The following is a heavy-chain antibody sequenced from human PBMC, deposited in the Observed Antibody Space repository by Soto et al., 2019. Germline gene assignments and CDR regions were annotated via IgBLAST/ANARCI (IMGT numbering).Heavy chain of an antibody. J-gene: IGHJ4*02. Sequence: PGGSLRLSCAASGFTFSSFAMNWVRQAPGKGLEWVSAISRSGSTIYYADSVKGRLTISRDNAKNSLYLQMHSLRADDTAVYYCARENYDFWSGYTTYYFDYWGQGTQVTVSS. D-gene: IGHD3-3*01. V-gene: IGHV3-48*04. CDR2: ISRSGSTI. CDR3: ARENYDFWSGYTTYYFDY. CDR1: GFTFSSFA.